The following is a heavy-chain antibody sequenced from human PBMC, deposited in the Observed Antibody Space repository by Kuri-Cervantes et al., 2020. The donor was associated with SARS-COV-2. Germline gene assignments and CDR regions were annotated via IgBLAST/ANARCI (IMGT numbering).Heavy chain of an antibody. J-gene: IGHJ6*03. Sequence: GGSLRLSCAASGFTFSSYSMNWVRQAPGKGLEWVSYISSSSSTIYYADSVKGRFTISRDNAKNSLYLQMNSLRAEDTAVYYCAKRYCSNGVCYHYYYYYMDVWGKGTTVTVSS. D-gene: IGHD2-8*01. CDR2: ISSSSSTI. CDR1: GFTFSSYS. CDR3: AKRYCSNGVCYHYYYYYMDV. V-gene: IGHV3-48*01.